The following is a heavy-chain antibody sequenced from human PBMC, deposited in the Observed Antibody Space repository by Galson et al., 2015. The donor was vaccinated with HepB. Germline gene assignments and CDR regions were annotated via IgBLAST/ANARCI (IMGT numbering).Heavy chain of an antibody. J-gene: IGHJ5*02. D-gene: IGHD6-13*01. CDR3: ARGLVGYPYSSSSYRDGDWFDP. V-gene: IGHV1-8*01. CDR2: MNPNSGNT. CDR1: GYTFTSYD. Sequence: SVKVSCKASGYTFTSYDINWVRQATGQGLEWMGWMNPNSGNTAYAQKFQGRVTMTRNTSISTAYMELSSLRSEDTAVYYCARGLVGYPYSSSSYRDGDWFDPWGQGTLVTV.